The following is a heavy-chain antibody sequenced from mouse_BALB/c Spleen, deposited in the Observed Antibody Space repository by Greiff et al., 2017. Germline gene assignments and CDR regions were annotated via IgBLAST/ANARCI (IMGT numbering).Heavy chain of an antibody. V-gene: IGHV7-3*02. CDR2: IRNKANGYTT. CDR1: GFTFTDYY. CDR3: ARVGRYYGSSAFAY. Sequence: EVMLVESGGGLVQPGGSLRLSCATSGFTFTDYYMSWVRQPPGKALEWLGFIRNKANGYTTEYSASVKGRFTISRDNSQSILYLQMNTLRAEDSATYYCARVGRYYGSSAFAYWGQGTLVTVSA. D-gene: IGHD1-1*01. J-gene: IGHJ3*01.